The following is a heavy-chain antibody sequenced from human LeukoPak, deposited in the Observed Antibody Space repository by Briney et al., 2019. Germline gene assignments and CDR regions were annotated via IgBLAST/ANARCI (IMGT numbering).Heavy chain of an antibody. J-gene: IGHJ2*01. CDR2: IYHSGST. Sequence: SETLSLTCAVSGGSISSSNWWSWVRQPPGKGLEWIGEIYHSGSTNYNPSLKSRVTISVDKSKNQFSLKLSSVTAADTAVYYCAREGSMKWELEYFDLWGRGTLVTVSS. CDR1: GGSISSSNW. V-gene: IGHV4-4*02. D-gene: IGHD1-26*01. CDR3: AREGSMKWELEYFDL.